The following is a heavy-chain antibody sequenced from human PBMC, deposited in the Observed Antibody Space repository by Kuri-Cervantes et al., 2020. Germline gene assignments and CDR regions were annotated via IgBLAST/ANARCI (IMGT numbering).Heavy chain of an antibody. J-gene: IGHJ4*02. CDR1: GFNFNTYW. CDR3: AREGREYSSSGSFDY. D-gene: IGHD6-6*01. Sequence: GGSLRLSCAASGFNFNTYWMYWLRQASGKGLVWVSRINSDGSSTSYADSVKGRFTISRDNAKNTLYLQMYSLRDEDTAVYYCAREGREYSSSGSFDYWGQGTLVTVSS. CDR2: INSDGSST. V-gene: IGHV3-74*01.